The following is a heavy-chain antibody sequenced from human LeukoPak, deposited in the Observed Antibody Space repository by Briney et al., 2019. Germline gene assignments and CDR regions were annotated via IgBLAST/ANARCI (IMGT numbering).Heavy chain of an antibody. CDR3: ARSTSPVLRYFDWLAPFDY. D-gene: IGHD3-9*01. CDR2: IKQDGGEK. V-gene: IGHV3-7*03. J-gene: IGHJ4*02. CDR1: GFTFSSYW. Sequence: GGSLRLSCAASGFTFSSYWMSWVRQAPGKGLEWVANIKQDGGEKYYVDPVKGRFTISRDNAKNSLYLQVNSLRAEDTAVYYCARSTSPVLRYFDWLAPFDYWGQGTLVTVSS.